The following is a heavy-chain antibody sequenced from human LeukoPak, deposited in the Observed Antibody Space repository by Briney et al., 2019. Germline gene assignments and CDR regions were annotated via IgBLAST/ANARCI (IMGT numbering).Heavy chain of an antibody. CDR3: ATGLGYCSGGSCSQGGY. Sequence: PGGSLRLSCAASGFNFSSYAMIWVRQAPGKGLEWVSAISGSGGSTYYADSVKGRFTISRDNSKNTLYLQMNSLRAEDTAVYYCATGLGYCSGGSCSQGGYWGQGTLVTVSS. D-gene: IGHD2-15*01. CDR1: GFNFSSYA. J-gene: IGHJ4*02. CDR2: ISGSGGST. V-gene: IGHV3-23*01.